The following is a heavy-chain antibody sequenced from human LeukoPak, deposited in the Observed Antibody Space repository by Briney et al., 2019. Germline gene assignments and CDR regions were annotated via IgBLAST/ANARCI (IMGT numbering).Heavy chain of an antibody. CDR2: ISSTSST. D-gene: IGHD3-16*01. CDR3: ARDVWWASDY. CDR1: GFSFSGYG. J-gene: IGHJ4*02. Sequence: PGRSLRLSCAASGFSFSGYGMSWVRQAPGKGLEWVSFISSTSSTYYADSVKGRFTISRDNAKNSLYLQMNSLRAEDTAVYYCARDVWWASDYWGQGTLVTVSS. V-gene: IGHV3-48*01.